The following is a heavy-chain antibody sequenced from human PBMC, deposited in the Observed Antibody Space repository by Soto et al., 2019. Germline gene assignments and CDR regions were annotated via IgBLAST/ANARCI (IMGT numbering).Heavy chain of an antibody. V-gene: IGHV1-69*01. Sequence: QVQVVQSGAEVKKPGSSVKVSCKGSAGTFSSFAVSWVRQAPGQGLEWMGGLIPISGTAKYAPKFQGRVAFTADESMTTAYMKLRSPTSANTAVYFCATPMDGDPGGQGTLVIVSP. J-gene: IGHJ5*02. D-gene: IGHD4-17*01. CDR1: AGTFSSFA. CDR3: ATPMDGDP. CDR2: LIPISGTA.